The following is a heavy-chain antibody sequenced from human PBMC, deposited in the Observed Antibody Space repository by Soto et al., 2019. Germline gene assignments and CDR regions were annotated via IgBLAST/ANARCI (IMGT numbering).Heavy chain of an antibody. V-gene: IGHV1-18*01. CDR1: GYTFTSYA. CDR2: LSAYNGNT. D-gene: IGHD1-26*01. J-gene: IGHJ4*02. CDR3: ATVVGAVPY. Sequence: QIHLVQSGAEVKEPGASVKVSRKTSGYTFTSYAISWVRQAPGQGLEWMGWLSAYNGNTNYAQNLQGRVTVTTDTSTDTAYMELRSLRSDDTAVYYCATVVGAVPYWGQGTLVTVSS.